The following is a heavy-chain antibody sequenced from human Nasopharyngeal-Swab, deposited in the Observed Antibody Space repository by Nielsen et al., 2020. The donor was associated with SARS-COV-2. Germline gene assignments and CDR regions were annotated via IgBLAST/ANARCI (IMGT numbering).Heavy chain of an antibody. D-gene: IGHD1-1*01. V-gene: IGHV7-4-1*02. CDR2: ISTKTGAP. Sequence: ASVKVSCKASGYTFTSNVLNWVRQAPGQGPEYIGWISTKTGAPTYAQAFTGRFVISLDTSVSTTYLQISSLKADDTAVYYCARENQEYANIWIDYWGQGTHFTVSS. CDR1: GYTFTSNV. J-gene: IGHJ4*02. CDR3: ARENQEYANIWIDY.